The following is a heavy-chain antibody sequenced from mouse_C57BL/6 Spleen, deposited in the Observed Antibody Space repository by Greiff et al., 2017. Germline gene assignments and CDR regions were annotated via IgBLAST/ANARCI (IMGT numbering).Heavy chain of an antibody. V-gene: IGHV1-80*01. Sequence: VQLQQSGAELVKPGASVKISCKASGYAFSSYWMNWVKQRPGKGLEWIGQIYPGDGDTNYNGKFKGKATLTADKSSSTAYMQLSSLTSEDSAVYFCARSFYDGYWYFDVCGTGTTVTVSS. CDR1: GYAFSSYW. J-gene: IGHJ1*03. D-gene: IGHD2-3*01. CDR3: ARSFYDGYWYFDV. CDR2: IYPGDGDT.